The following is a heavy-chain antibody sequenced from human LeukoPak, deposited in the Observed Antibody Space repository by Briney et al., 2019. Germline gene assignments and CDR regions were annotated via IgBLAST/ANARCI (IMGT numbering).Heavy chain of an antibody. D-gene: IGHD2-15*01. Sequence: GGSLRLSCAASGFTFSSYAMSWVRQAPGKGLEWVSAISGSGGSTYYADSMKGRFTISRDNSKNTLYLQMNSLRAEDTAVYYCAKVDRYCSGGSCYGFDYWGQGTLVTVSS. J-gene: IGHJ4*02. V-gene: IGHV3-23*01. CDR3: AKVDRYCSGGSCYGFDY. CDR2: ISGSGGST. CDR1: GFTFSSYA.